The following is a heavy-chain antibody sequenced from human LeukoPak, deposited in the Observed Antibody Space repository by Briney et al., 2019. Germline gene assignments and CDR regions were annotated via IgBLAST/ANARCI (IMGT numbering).Heavy chain of an antibody. V-gene: IGHV3-33*01. CDR1: GFTFSSCG. D-gene: IGHD4-17*01. Sequence: GGSLRLSCAASGFTFSSCGMHWVRQAPGKGLEWVAVIWYDGSNKYYADSVKGRFTISRDNSKNTLYLQMNSLRAEDTAVYYCARTALVGDLYYYGMDVWGQGTTVTVSS. CDR3: ARTALVGDLYYYGMDV. CDR2: IWYDGSNK. J-gene: IGHJ6*02.